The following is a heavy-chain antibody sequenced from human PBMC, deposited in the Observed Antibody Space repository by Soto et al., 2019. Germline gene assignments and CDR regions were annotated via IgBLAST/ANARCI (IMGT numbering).Heavy chain of an antibody. J-gene: IGHJ4*02. V-gene: IGHV3-30-3*01. CDR3: GRDRRFGNGYNLGFDY. CDR1: GFTFSSYA. CDR2: ISFDGSNK. D-gene: IGHD5-12*01. Sequence: QVQLVESGGGVVQPGRSLRLSCAASGFTFSSYAMHWVRQAPGKGLEWVAVISFDGSNKYYADSVKDRFTVSRDNSKNTRYVQMNSLRAADTAVYYCGRDRRFGNGYNLGFDYWGQGTLVTVAS.